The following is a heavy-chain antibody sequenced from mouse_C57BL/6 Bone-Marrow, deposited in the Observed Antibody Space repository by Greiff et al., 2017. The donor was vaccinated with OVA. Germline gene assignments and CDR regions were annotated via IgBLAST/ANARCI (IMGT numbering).Heavy chain of an antibody. CDR3: ARGRGYAMDY. Sequence: QVHVKQPGAELVKPGASVKMSCKASGYTFTSYWITWVKQRPGQGLEWIGDIYPGSGSTNYNEKFKSKATLTVDTSSSTAYMQLSSLTSEDSAVYYGARGRGYAMDYWGQGTSVTGSS. CDR1: GYTFTSYW. V-gene: IGHV1-55*01. CDR2: IYPGSGST. J-gene: IGHJ4*01.